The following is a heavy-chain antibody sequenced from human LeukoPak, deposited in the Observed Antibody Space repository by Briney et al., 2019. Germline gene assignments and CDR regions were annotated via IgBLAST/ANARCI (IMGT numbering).Heavy chain of an antibody. V-gene: IGHV3-23*01. CDR1: GFTFSTYP. D-gene: IGHD5-12*01. CDR2: ISNSGGST. Sequence: PGGSLRLSCAASGFTFSTYPISWVRQAPGKGLEWVSAISNSGGSTYYADSVKGRFTISRDNSKNTLYLQMNSLRAEDTASYYCAKDSVRGYSGYGNDGFDIWGQGTMVTVSS. J-gene: IGHJ3*02. CDR3: AKDSVRGYSGYGNDGFDI.